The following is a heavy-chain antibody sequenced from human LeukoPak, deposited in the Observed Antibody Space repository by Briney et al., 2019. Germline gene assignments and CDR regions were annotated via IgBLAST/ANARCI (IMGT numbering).Heavy chain of an antibody. CDR1: GFTFSSYS. CDR3: ASPGYSSGWRAFDI. CDR2: ISSSRSYI. V-gene: IGHV3-21*01. J-gene: IGHJ3*02. D-gene: IGHD6-19*01. Sequence: GGSLRLSCAASGFTFSSYSMNWVSQAPGKGLEWVASISSSRSYIYYGDSVKGRFTISRDNAKNSLYLQMNSLRAEDTAVYYCASPGYSSGWRAFDIWGQGTMVTVSS.